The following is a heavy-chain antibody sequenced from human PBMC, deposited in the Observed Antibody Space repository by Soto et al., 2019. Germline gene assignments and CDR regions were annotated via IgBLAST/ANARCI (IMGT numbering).Heavy chain of an antibody. CDR2: INHSGST. CDR1: DGYFRGYY. J-gene: IGHJ6*02. D-gene: IGHD2-2*01. CDR3: ARGRTTCSSTRCYKNYYYGMDV. V-gene: IGHV4-34*01. Sequence: PSETLSLTSTVYDGYFRGYYWSWISQKPGKGLEWIGEINHSGSTNYNPSLKSRVTISVDTSKNQFSLKLSSVTAADTAVYYCARGRTTCSSTRCYKNYYYGMDVWGQGTTVTVSS.